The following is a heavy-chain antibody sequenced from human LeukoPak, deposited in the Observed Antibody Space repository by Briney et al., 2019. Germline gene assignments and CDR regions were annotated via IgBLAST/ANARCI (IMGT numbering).Heavy chain of an antibody. CDR2: IKSKTDGGTT. Sequence: GGSLRLSCAASGFTFSSYSMNWVRQAPGKGLEWVGRIKSKTDGGTTDYAAPVKGRFTISRDDSKNTLYLQMNSLKTEDTAVYYCTTDFTAAGTYYYYGMDVWGQGTTVTVSS. CDR3: TTDFTAAGTYYYYGMDV. J-gene: IGHJ6*02. CDR1: GFTFSSYS. D-gene: IGHD6-13*01. V-gene: IGHV3-15*01.